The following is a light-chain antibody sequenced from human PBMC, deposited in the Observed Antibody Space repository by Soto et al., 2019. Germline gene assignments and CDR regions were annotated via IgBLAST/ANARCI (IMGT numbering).Light chain of an antibody. CDR2: AAS. V-gene: IGKV1-17*01. CDR1: QGVTND. J-gene: IGKJ1*01. CDR3: LQHNGYPRT. Sequence: DIQMTQSPSSLSASVGDRVTITCRASQGVTNDLGWYQQKPGKAPKRLVYAASSLQSGIPSRFSGSGSGTEFTLTISSLQPEDFATYYCLQHNGYPRTFGQGTKVEIK.